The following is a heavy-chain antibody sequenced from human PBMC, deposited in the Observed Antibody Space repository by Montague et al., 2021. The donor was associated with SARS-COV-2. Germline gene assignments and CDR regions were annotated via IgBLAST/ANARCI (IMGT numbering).Heavy chain of an antibody. Sequence: SLRLSCAASGFTFSSYAMHWVRQAPGRGLEWVSVISYDGSNKYYADSVKGRFTISRDNAKNTLYLQMNSLRAEDTAVYYCAREARYFDWLHPLYYYYGMDFWGQGAMVTVSS. CDR3: AREARYFDWLHPLYYYYGMDF. D-gene: IGHD3-9*01. CDR2: ISYDGSNK. CDR1: GFTFSSYA. V-gene: IGHV3-30-3*01. J-gene: IGHJ6*02.